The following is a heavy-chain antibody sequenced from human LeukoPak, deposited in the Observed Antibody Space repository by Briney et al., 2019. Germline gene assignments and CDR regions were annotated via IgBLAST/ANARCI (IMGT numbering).Heavy chain of an antibody. D-gene: IGHD2-21*02. Sequence: GGSLRLSCAASGFTFSSYAMSWVRQAPGKGLEWVSAISGRGGSTYYADSVKGRFTISRDNSENTLYLQMNSLRAEDTAVYYCAKVLAYCGGDCYSDDAFDIWGQGTMVTVSS. V-gene: IGHV3-23*01. CDR1: GFTFSSYA. J-gene: IGHJ3*02. CDR2: ISGRGGST. CDR3: AKVLAYCGGDCYSDDAFDI.